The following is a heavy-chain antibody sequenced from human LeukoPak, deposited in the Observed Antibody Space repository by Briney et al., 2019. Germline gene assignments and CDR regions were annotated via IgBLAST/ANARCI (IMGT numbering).Heavy chain of an antibody. J-gene: IGHJ4*02. D-gene: IGHD5-12*01. CDR3: ARGDYDPY. CDR2: INPNSGGT. CDR1: GYTFTGYN. V-gene: IGHV1-2*02. Sequence: ASVKVYCKASGYTFTGYNMHWEGHAPGQGLEWMGWINPNSGGTNYAQKFQGGVTMTRDTSISTAYMELSRLGSDDTAVYYCARGDYDPYWGQGTLVTVSS.